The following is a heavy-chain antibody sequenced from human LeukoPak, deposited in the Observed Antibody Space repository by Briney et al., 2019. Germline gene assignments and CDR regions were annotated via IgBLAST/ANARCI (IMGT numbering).Heavy chain of an antibody. J-gene: IGHJ4*02. CDR1: GGSISSGDYY. V-gene: IGHV4-30-4*01. CDR2: IYHSGST. Sequence: SQTLSLTCTVSGGSISSGDYYWSWIRQPPGKGLEWIGYIYHSGSTYYNPSLKSRVTISIDTSKNQFSLKLSSVTAADTALYYCARDGGYDYWGQGTLVTVSS. D-gene: IGHD5-12*01. CDR3: ARDGGYDY.